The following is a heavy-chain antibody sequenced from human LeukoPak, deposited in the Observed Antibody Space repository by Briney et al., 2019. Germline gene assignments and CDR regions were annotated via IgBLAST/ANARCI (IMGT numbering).Heavy chain of an antibody. J-gene: IGHJ6*02. Sequence: ASVKVSCKASGYTFTGYYMHWVRQAPGQGLEWMGWINPNSGGTNYAQKFQGWDTMTRDTSISTAYMELSRLRSDDTAVYYCARGDIVVVPAATGTYGMDVWGQGTTVTVSS. CDR3: ARGDIVVVPAATGTYGMDV. CDR1: GYTFTGYY. CDR2: INPNSGGT. V-gene: IGHV1-2*04. D-gene: IGHD2-2*01.